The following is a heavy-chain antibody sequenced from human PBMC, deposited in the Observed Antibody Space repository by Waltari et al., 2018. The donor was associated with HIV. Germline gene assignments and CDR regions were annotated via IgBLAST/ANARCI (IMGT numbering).Heavy chain of an antibody. V-gene: IGHV3-53*01. Sequence: EVPLVESGGGLIEPGGSVRLSCAASGFTISDNCMSWVRQAPGKGLEWVSVIYSGGSTYYADSVKGRFTISRDNSKNTLSLHMNSLRAEDTAVYYCARDPRSSGYYGMDVWGQGATVTVSS. J-gene: IGHJ6*02. CDR3: ARDPRSSGYYGMDV. CDR2: IYSGGST. D-gene: IGHD1-26*01. CDR1: GFTISDNC.